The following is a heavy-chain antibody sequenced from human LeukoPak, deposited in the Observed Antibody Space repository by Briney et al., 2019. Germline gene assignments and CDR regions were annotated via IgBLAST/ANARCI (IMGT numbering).Heavy chain of an antibody. CDR2: INADSADT. Sequence: ASLKVSCKASGYTFTGYYMHWVRQAPGQGLEWMGWINADSADTKYAQKFQGRVTMTRDTSISTAYMELSRLRSDDTAMYYCAREISRYSDYWGRGTVVTVSS. J-gene: IGHJ4*02. D-gene: IGHD3-22*01. CDR1: GYTFTGYY. CDR3: AREISRYSDY. V-gene: IGHV1-2*02.